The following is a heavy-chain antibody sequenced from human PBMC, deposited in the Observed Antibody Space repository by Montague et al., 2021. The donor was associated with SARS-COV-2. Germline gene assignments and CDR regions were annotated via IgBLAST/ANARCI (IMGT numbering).Heavy chain of an antibody. CDR1: GFDFFNFD. J-gene: IGHJ4*02. CDR3: ATNKYCTLHDCLRARHYFDH. V-gene: IGHV3-48*03. D-gene: IGHD2-8*01. CDR2: ISSSGATT. Sequence: SLRLSCAASGFDFFNFDMAWVRQAPGRGLEWISDISSSGATTLYADSLKGRFTISRDNTQKSLYLQMNRLRAEDTAVYYCATNKYCTLHDCLRARHYFDHWGQGTLVTVSS.